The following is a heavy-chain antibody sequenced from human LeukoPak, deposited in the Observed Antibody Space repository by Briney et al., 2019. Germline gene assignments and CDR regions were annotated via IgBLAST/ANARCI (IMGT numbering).Heavy chain of an antibody. CDR3: AKRCGPNSGPFDS. V-gene: IGHV3-30*02. J-gene: IGHJ4*02. CDR1: GFIFTEYG. Sequence: GGSLTLSCAASGFIFTEYGMYWVRQAPGKGLEWVAFVRKDATEKKYADSVEGRFTISRDDSENTVYLKMNNLRVDDTAVYYCAKRCGPNSGPFDSWGQGTPVIVSS. D-gene: IGHD1-1*01. CDR2: VRKDATEK.